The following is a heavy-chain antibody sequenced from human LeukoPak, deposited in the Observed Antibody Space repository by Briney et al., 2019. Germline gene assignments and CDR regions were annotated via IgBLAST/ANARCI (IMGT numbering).Heavy chain of an antibody. V-gene: IGHV3-48*01. CDR2: ISSSSGTI. Sequence: GGSLRLSCAASGFTFNSYSMNWVRQAPGKGLEWISYISSSSGTIYYADSVKGRFTISRDNAKKSLYLQMNSLRAEDTAVYYCARDFRFLEDYWGQGTLVTVSS. CDR1: GFTFNSYS. CDR3: ARDFRFLEDY. D-gene: IGHD3-3*01. J-gene: IGHJ4*02.